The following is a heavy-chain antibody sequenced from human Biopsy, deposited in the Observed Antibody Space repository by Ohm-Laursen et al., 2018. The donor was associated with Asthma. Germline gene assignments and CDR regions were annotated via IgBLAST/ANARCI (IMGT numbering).Heavy chain of an antibody. CDR1: GFTFRSYA. V-gene: IGHV3-30-3*01. CDR2: GGSYYDGGLK. J-gene: IGHJ4*02. D-gene: IGHD3-3*01. CDR3: ARDVMEWYLPAFDS. Sequence: SLRLSCAASGFTFRSYAMHWVRQAPGKGLEWVAVGGSYYDGGLKYYADSVNGRFTVSRDDSKNTLYLQMNSLGPDDTAVYYCARDVMEWYLPAFDSWGQGTLVTVSS.